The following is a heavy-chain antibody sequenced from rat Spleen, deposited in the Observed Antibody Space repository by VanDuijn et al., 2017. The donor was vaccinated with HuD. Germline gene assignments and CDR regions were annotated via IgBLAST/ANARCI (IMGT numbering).Heavy chain of an antibody. CDR1: GFTFSNYG. CDR3: ARRHYGYTDYFDD. Sequence: EVQLVESGGGLVQPGRSMKISCAASGFTFSNYGMAWVRQAPKQGLDWVAYISHDGGSIYYRDSVKGRFTISRDNAKSTLSLQMDSLRSEDTATYYCARRHYGYTDYFDDWGQGVMVTVSS. J-gene: IGHJ2*01. V-gene: IGHV5-25*01. CDR2: ISHDGGSI. D-gene: IGHD1-9*01.